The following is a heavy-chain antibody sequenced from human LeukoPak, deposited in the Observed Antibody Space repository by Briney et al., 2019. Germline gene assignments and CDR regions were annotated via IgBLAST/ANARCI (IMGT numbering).Heavy chain of an antibody. J-gene: IGHJ4*02. V-gene: IGHV3-30*02. Sequence: PGGSLRLSCAASGFTFSSYGMHWVRQAPGKGLEWVAFIRYDGSNKYYADSVKCRFTISRDNSKNTLYLQMNSLRAEDTAVYYCAKDLLVATIGGGYFDYWGQGTLVTVSS. CDR2: IRYDGSNK. D-gene: IGHD5-12*01. CDR3: AKDLLVATIGGGYFDY. CDR1: GFTFSSYG.